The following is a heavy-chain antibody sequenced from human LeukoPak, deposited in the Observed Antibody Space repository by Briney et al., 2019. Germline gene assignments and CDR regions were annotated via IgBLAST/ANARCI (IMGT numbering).Heavy chain of an antibody. CDR3: ARDRPGLYQLLSGDDNWFDP. D-gene: IGHD2-2*01. CDR2: ISSSSSTI. V-gene: IGHV3-48*02. CDR1: GFTFSSYS. J-gene: IGHJ5*02. Sequence: GGSLRLSCAASGFTFSSYSMNWVRQAPGKGLEWVSYISSSSSTIYYADSVKGRFTISRDNAKNSLYLQMNSLRDEDTAVYCCARDRPGLYQLLSGDDNWFDPWGQGTLVTVSS.